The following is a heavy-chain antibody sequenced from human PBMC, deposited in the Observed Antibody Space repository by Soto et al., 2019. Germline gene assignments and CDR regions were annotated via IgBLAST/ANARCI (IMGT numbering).Heavy chain of an antibody. Sequence: SETLSLTCTVSGGSLSIYYWSWSRQPPGKGLEWIWCIYYTGSTNYKPSLKSRVTISVDTSKTQFSLKLSSVTAADTAVYYCARTTYYDFGSGYQYYFDYWGQGTLVTFSS. D-gene: IGHD3-3*01. J-gene: IGHJ4*02. V-gene: IGHV4-59*08. CDR1: GGSLSIYY. CDR2: IYYTGST. CDR3: ARTTYYDFGSGYQYYFDY.